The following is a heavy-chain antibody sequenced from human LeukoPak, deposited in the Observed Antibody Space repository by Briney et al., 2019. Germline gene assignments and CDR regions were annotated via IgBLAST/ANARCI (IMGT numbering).Heavy chain of an antibody. CDR2: IYTSGST. CDR1: AYSISSAYY. J-gene: IGHJ4*02. D-gene: IGHD5-18*01. CDR3: ARGRKYTSGYRVTELGSGYSDY. V-gene: IGHV4-61*02. Sequence: SETLSLTCPVSAYSISSAYYWSWIRQPAGKGLEWIGRIYTSGSTNYNPSLKSRVTISVDTSKNQFSLKLTAVTAADTAVYYCARGRKYTSGYRVTELGSGYSDYWGQGTLVTVSS.